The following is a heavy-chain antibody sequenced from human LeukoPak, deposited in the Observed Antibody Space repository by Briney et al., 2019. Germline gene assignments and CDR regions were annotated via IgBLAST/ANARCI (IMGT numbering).Heavy chain of an antibody. CDR2: ISSSSSYI. V-gene: IGHV3-21*01. Sequence: EALSLTCTVSGGSLSSSSYYWGWIRQPPGKGLEWVSSISSSSSYIYYADSVKGRFTISRDNAKNSLYLQMNSLRAEDTAVYYCAGVWSDAFDIWGQGTMVTVSS. CDR3: AGVWSDAFDI. J-gene: IGHJ3*02. CDR1: GGSLSSSS. D-gene: IGHD3-10*01.